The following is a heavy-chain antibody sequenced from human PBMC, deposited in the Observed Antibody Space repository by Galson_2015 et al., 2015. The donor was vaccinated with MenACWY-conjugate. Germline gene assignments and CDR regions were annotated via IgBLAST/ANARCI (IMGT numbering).Heavy chain of an antibody. Sequence: ETLSLTCSVSGYAFNSGYYWGWIRQSPGKGLEWIGSVYHNGDTYYNPSLKSRVTISVDTSNNEFSLQLRSVTAADTAVFYCARHYASASYFDYWGPGTVVTVSS. V-gene: IGHV4-38-2*01. J-gene: IGHJ4*02. D-gene: IGHD3-10*01. CDR3: ARHYASASYFDY. CDR2: VYHNGDT. CDR1: GYAFNSGYY.